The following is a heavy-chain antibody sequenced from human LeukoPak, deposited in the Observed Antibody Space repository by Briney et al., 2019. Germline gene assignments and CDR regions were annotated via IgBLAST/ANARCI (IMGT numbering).Heavy chain of an antibody. D-gene: IGHD5-18*01. CDR3: ARGALDTKTRFDY. Sequence: SETLSLTCTVSGGSISGYYWSWIRQPPGKGLEWIGYIYYSGSTKYNPSLKSRVTISVDASKNQFSLRLSSQTAADTAVYYCARGALDTKTRFDYWGQGTLVTVSS. CDR2: IYYSGST. CDR1: GGSISGYY. J-gene: IGHJ4*02. V-gene: IGHV4-59*01.